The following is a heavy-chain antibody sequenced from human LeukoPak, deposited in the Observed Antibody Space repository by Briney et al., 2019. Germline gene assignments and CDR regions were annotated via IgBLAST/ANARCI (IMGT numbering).Heavy chain of an antibody. CDR3: ARHSGSYYDYYYYYMDV. CDR2: IYPGDSDT. Sequence: ESLKISCKGSGYSFTSYWIGWVRQMPGKGLEWMGIIYPGDSDTRYSPSFQGQVTISADKSISTAYLQWSSLKASDTAMYYCARHSGSYYDYYYYYMDVWGKGTTVTVSS. D-gene: IGHD1-26*01. CDR1: GYSFTSYW. V-gene: IGHV5-51*01. J-gene: IGHJ6*03.